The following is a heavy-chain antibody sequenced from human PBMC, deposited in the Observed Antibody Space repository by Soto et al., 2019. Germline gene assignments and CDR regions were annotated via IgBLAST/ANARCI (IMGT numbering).Heavy chain of an antibody. CDR2: SRNRANSYTT. V-gene: IGHV3-72*01. Sequence: EVQLVESGGGLVQPGGSLRLSCAASGFTFSDHNMDWVRQAPGKGLEWVGRSRNRANSYTTAYAASVKGRFTISRDDSKNSLYLQMNSLKPEDTGVHYCARRGGCYAPDYWGQGTLVTVSS. D-gene: IGHD3-16*01. CDR1: GFTFSDHN. J-gene: IGHJ4*02. CDR3: ARRGGCYAPDY.